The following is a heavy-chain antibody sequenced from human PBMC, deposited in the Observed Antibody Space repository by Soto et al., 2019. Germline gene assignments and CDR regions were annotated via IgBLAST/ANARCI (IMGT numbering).Heavy chain of an antibody. CDR3: ARDDTGAFDI. CDR1: GGSISTYY. D-gene: IGHD3-10*01. Sequence: QVQLQESGPGLLKPSETLSLTCTVSGGSISTYYWTWIRQPPGKGLEWLGYIYYIGNTNYNPSLKSRVTISIDTSKNQCSLKLSSVTAADTAVYYCARDDTGAFDIWGQGTMVTVSS. CDR2: IYYIGNT. V-gene: IGHV4-59*01. J-gene: IGHJ3*02.